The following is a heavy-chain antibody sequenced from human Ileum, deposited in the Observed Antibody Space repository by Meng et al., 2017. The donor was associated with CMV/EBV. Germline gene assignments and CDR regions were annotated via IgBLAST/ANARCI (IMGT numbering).Heavy chain of an antibody. CDR3: TRDAGSSTSMDY. V-gene: IGHV3-74*01. J-gene: IGHJ4*02. D-gene: IGHD6-6*01. Sequence: GGSLRLSCAASGCTFNYYWMHWVRQVPGKGLGWVSRIKSDWSKTEYADSVRGRFTISRDNAKNTLYLEMNTLRVEDTAVYYCTRDAGSSTSMDYWGQGTLVTVSS. CDR1: GCTFNYYW. CDR2: IKSDWSKT.